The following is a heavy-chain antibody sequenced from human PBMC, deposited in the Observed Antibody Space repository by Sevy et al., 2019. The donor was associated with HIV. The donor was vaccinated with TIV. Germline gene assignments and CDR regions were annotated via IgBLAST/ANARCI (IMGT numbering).Heavy chain of an antibody. Sequence: ASVKVSCKASGYTFTGYYMHWVRQAPGQGLEWMGWINPNSGGTNYAQKFQGRVTMIRDTSISTAYMELSRLRSDDTAVYYCARDREFQLSLHLDYWGQGTLVTVSS. J-gene: IGHJ4*02. CDR2: INPNSGGT. CDR3: ARDREFQLSLHLDY. CDR1: GYTFTGYY. V-gene: IGHV1-2*02. D-gene: IGHD3-10*01.